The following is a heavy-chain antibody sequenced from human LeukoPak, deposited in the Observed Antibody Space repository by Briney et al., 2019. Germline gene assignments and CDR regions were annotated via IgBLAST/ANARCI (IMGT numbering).Heavy chain of an antibody. Sequence: PGGSLRLSCAASGFTFSSYGMHWVRQAPGKGLEWVAFRRDDGSNKYYADSAKGRFTISRDNSKNTLYLQMNSLRAEDTAVYYCAKDQAGYGRGYFDSWGQGTLVTVSS. V-gene: IGHV3-30*02. CDR3: AKDQAGYGRGYFDS. CDR1: GFTFSSYG. CDR2: RRDDGSNK. D-gene: IGHD5-12*01. J-gene: IGHJ4*02.